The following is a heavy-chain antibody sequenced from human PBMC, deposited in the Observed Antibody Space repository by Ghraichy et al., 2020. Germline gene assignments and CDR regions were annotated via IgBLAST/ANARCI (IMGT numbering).Heavy chain of an antibody. CDR2: IYYSGST. D-gene: IGHD6-13*01. CDR1: GGSISSYY. J-gene: IGHJ6*02. CDR3: ARERGYRSSWWEGRFYYYYYGMDV. Sequence: SETLSLTCTVSGGSISSYYWSWIRQPPGKGLEWIGYIYYSGSTNYNPSLKSRVTISVDTSKNQFSLKLSSVTAADTAVYYCARERGYRSSWWEGRFYYYYYGMDVWGQGTTVTVSS. V-gene: IGHV4-59*01.